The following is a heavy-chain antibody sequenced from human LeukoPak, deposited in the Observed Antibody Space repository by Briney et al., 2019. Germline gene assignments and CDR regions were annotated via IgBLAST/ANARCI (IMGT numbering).Heavy chain of an antibody. V-gene: IGHV4-59*01. CDR3: ARAAPYGSSWTTNWFDP. J-gene: IGHJ5*02. Sequence: SETLSLTCTVSGGSISSYYWSWIRQPPGKGLEWIGYIYYSGSTNYNPSLKSRVTISVDTSKNQFSLKLSSVTAADTAVYYCARAAPYGSSWTTNWFDPWGQGTLVTVSS. D-gene: IGHD6-13*01. CDR2: IYYSGST. CDR1: GGSISSYY.